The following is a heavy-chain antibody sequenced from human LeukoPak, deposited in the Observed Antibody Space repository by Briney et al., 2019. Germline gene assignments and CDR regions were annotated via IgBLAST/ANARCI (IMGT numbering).Heavy chain of an antibody. CDR2: IIPMFGTA. CDR3: ARGDPSSSSQPLDS. J-gene: IGHJ4*02. V-gene: IGHV1-69*13. Sequence: SVKVSCKASGGTFSSYAISWVRQAPGQGLEWMGGIIPMFGTATYAQKFQGRVTITADESTSTAYMELSSLISEDTAVYYCARGDPSSSSQPLDSGGQGTLVTVSS. D-gene: IGHD6-6*01. CDR1: GGTFSSYA.